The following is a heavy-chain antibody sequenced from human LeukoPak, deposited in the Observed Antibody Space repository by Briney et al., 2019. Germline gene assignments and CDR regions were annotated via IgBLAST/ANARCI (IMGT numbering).Heavy chain of an antibody. Sequence: SVKVFCKASGFTFTSSAVQWVRQARGQRLEWIGWIVVGSGNTNYAQKFQGRVTMTRDTSTSTVYMDLSSLTSEDTAVYYCARAYNWNDKFDYWGQGTLVTVSS. D-gene: IGHD1-1*01. CDR2: IVVGSGNT. V-gene: IGHV1-58*01. CDR3: ARAYNWNDKFDY. J-gene: IGHJ4*02. CDR1: GFTFTSSA.